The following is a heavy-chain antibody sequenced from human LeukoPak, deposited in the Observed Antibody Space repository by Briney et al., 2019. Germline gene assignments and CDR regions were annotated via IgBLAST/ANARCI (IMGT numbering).Heavy chain of an antibody. V-gene: IGHV4-39*01. J-gene: IGHJ5*02. D-gene: IGHD1-26*01. CDR3: ARHGSYYFWFDP. CDR2: IFNSGPT. CDR1: GGSISSSTYF. Sequence: KTSETLSLTCTVSGGSISSSTYFWGWIRQPPGKGLEWIGSIFNSGPTYYNPSLKSRVTISVDTSKNQFSLKLNSVTAADTAVYYCARHGSYYFWFDPWGQGTLVTVSS.